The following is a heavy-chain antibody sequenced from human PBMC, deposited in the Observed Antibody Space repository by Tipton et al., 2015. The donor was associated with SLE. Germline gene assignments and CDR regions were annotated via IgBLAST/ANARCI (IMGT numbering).Heavy chain of an antibody. D-gene: IGHD1-14*01. Sequence: TLSLTCAVYGGSFSGYYWSWIHQPPGKGLEWIGEIDHSGSANYNPSLKSRVTISRDTSKNKFSRRLSSVTAADTAVYYCVRQRNLDFDYWGQGMLVTVSS. J-gene: IGHJ4*02. CDR3: VRQRNLDFDY. V-gene: IGHV4-34*01. CDR1: GGSFSGYY. CDR2: IDHSGSA.